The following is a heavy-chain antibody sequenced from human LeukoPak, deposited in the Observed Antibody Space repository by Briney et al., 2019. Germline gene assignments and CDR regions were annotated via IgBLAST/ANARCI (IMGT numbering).Heavy chain of an antibody. CDR3: AKDRRIAARGGGYYFVY. CDR1: GFTFSSYA. Sequence: GGPLGLSCAASGFTFSSYAMSWVRQAPGKGLEWVSAISGSGGSTYYADSVKGRFTISRDNSKNTLYLQMNSLRAEDTAVYYCAKDRRIAARGGGYYFVYWGQGTLVTVSS. V-gene: IGHV3-23*01. J-gene: IGHJ4*02. D-gene: IGHD6-6*01. CDR2: ISGSGGST.